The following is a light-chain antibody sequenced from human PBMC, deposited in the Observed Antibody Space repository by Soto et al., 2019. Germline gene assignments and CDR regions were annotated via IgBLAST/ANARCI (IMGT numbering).Light chain of an antibody. CDR3: QQYGNSLEIS. J-gene: IGKJ3*01. CDR2: GAS. Sequence: DIVLKQSPGTLDFSPGERATLSCRASQTINDNFLAWYQQKPGQSPSLLISGASIRAPGIPDRFSGSGSETDFALTISRLEPEDFAFHYCQQYGNSLEISFGPGTKVDIK. CDR1: QTINDNF. V-gene: IGKV3-20*01.